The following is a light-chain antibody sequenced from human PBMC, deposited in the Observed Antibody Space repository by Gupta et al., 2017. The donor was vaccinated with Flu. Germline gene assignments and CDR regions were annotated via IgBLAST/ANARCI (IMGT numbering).Light chain of an antibody. CDR3: CSYAGSDTAWV. CDR2: DVR. J-gene: IGLJ3*02. Sequence: QFCPPQPRPVSGSPGQSVPLSCTGTRSDVGGYNYVSWYQQHPGKAPKLMIYDVRKRPSGVPDRLSGSKAGNTAARTIAGRQAEEEADYYCCSYAGSDTAWVVGGGTKLTVL. V-gene: IGLV2-11*01. CDR1: RSDVGGYNY.